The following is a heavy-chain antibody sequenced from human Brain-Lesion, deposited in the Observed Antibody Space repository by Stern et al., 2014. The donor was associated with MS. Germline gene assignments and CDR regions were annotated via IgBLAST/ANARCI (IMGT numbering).Heavy chain of an antibody. CDR1: GGPLSSDNYY. D-gene: IGHD2-2*01. CDR3: ARDHFTTSLDV. J-gene: IGHJ6*02. V-gene: IGHV4-31*03. Sequence: QVQLEESGPGLVKPSQTLSLTCTASGGPLSSDNYYWTWIRQHPGQGLEGIGDIYYSGTPYYNPSLKSRVSITVDTSTNLLPTRLSSVTAADTAVYYGARDHFTTSLDVWGHGTTVTVS. CDR2: IYYSGTP.